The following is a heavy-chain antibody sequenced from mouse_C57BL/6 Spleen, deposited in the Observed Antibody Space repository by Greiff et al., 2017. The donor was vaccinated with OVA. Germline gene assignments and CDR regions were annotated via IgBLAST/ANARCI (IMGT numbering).Heavy chain of an antibody. Sequence: QVQLQQSGAELVKPGASVKMSCKASGYTFTSYWITWVKQRPGQGLEWIGDIYPGSGSTNYNEKFKSKATLTVDTSSSTAYMQLSSLTSEDSAVYYCARRVDWYFDVWGTGTTVTVSS. CDR3: ARRVDWYFDV. V-gene: IGHV1-55*01. J-gene: IGHJ1*03. CDR2: IYPGSGST. CDR1: GYTFTSYW. D-gene: IGHD1-1*02.